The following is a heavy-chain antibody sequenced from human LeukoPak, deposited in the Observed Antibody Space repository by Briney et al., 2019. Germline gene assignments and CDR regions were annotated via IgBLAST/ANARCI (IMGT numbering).Heavy chain of an antibody. CDR3: ARDARDGIGTYLRIFDR. CDR2: MHNTMST. J-gene: IGHJ5*02. CDR1: GASISTSDNY. Sequence: SETLSITCIDSGASISTSDNYWGWIRQPLGKGLEWIGSMHNTMSTYYNPSLKSRVTMSIDRSTNKFSLKLSSVTVADTAVYYCARDARDGIGTYLRIFDRWGQGTLVTVSS. D-gene: IGHD6-13*01. V-gene: IGHV4-39*07.